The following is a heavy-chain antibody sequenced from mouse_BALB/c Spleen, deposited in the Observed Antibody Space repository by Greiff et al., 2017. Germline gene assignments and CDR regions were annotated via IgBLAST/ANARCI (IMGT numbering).Heavy chain of an antibody. CDR1: GYTFTSYT. CDR3: AERGRSYAMDY. Sequence: VQLQQSAAELARPGASVKMSCKASGYTFTSYTMHWVKQRPGQGLEWIGYINPSSGYTEYNQKFKDKTTLTADKSSSTAYMQLSSLTSEDSAVYYCAERGRSYAMDYWGQGTSVTVSS. CDR2: INPSSGYT. J-gene: IGHJ4*01. V-gene: IGHV1-4*02.